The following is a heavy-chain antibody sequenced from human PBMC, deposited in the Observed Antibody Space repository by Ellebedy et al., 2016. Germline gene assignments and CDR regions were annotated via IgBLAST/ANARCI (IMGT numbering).Heavy chain of an antibody. CDR1: GYSFTSYW. CDR2: IYPGDSDT. D-gene: IGHD1-26*01. J-gene: IGHJ4*02. CDR3: ARHPADDGSSPGDF. Sequence: KVSCXGSGYSFTSYWIGWVRQMPGKGLEWMGIIYPGDSDTRYSPSFQGQVTISADKSISTAYLQWSSLKASDTAMYYCARHPADDGSSPGDFWGQGTLVTVSS. V-gene: IGHV5-51*01.